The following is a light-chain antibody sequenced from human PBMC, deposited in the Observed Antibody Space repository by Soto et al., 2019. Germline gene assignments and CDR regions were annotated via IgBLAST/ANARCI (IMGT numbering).Light chain of an antibody. CDR3: QQYNNWPWT. V-gene: IGKV3-15*01. J-gene: IGKJ1*01. CDR2: GAS. CDR1: QSISDT. Sequence: EIVMTQSPATLSVSPGGRATLSCRASQSISDTLAWYQQTPGQAPRLLIYGASTRAPGFPARFSGSGSGTDFTLTISSLQSEDFAVYYCQQYNNWPWTVGQGTKVDMK.